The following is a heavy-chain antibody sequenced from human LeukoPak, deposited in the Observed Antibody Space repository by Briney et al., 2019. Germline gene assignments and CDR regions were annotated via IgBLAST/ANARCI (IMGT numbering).Heavy chain of an antibody. CDR2: INPNSGGT. CDR3: ARDLSVAGTGLRY. Sequence: ASVKVSCKASGYTFTGYYMHWVRQAPGQGLEWMGWINPNSGGTNYAQKFQGRVTMTRDTSISTAYMELSRLRSDDTAVYYCARDLSVAGTGLRYWGQGTLVTVSS. D-gene: IGHD6-19*01. CDR1: GYTFTGYY. J-gene: IGHJ4*02. V-gene: IGHV1-2*02.